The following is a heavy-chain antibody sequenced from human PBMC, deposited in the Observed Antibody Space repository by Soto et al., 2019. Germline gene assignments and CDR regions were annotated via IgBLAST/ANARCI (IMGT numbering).Heavy chain of an antibody. CDR3: ARGITIFGVVIIEELDY. J-gene: IGHJ4*02. V-gene: IGHV1-18*01. Sequence: ASVKVSCKASCYTFTSYGISWVRQAPGQGLEWMGWISAYNGNTNYAQKLQGRVTMTTDTSTSTAYMELRSLRSDDTAVYYCARGITIFGVVIIEELDYWGQGTLVTVSS. D-gene: IGHD3-3*01. CDR1: CYTFTSYG. CDR2: ISAYNGNT.